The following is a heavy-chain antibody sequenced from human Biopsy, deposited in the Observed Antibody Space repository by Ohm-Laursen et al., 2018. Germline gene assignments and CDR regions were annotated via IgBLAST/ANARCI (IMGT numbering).Heavy chain of an antibody. Sequence: SLRLSRAASGFTFSSSWMHWVRQAPGKGLEWVLRFNSDGTDTTYADSVKGRFTISRDNAKNTLYLQMNSLRVEDTAVYYCAKAGRGYIDYWGQGTLVIVSS. CDR1: GFTFSSSW. J-gene: IGHJ4*02. D-gene: IGHD5-18*01. V-gene: IGHV3-74*01. CDR3: AKAGRGYIDY. CDR2: FNSDGTDT.